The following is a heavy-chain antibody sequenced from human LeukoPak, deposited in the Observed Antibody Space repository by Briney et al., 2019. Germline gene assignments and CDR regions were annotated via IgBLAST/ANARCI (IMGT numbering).Heavy chain of an antibody. D-gene: IGHD2-15*01. Sequence: GESLKISCKGSGYIFTTYWIVWVRQMPGKGLEWMGIIYPDDSDTRYSPSFQGQVTISADKSISTAYLQWSSLKASDTAMYYCARQEVSGVVVAAHFDYWGQGTLVTVSS. J-gene: IGHJ4*02. CDR1: GYIFTTYW. V-gene: IGHV5-51*01. CDR3: ARQEVSGVVVAAHFDY. CDR2: IYPDDSDT.